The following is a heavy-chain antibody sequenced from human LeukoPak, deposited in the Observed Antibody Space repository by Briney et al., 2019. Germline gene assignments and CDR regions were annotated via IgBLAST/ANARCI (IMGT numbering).Heavy chain of an antibody. J-gene: IGHJ5*02. D-gene: IGHD6-19*01. V-gene: IGHV4-38-2*02. CDR2: TSHTGST. Sequence: SETLSLTCTVSGFSITSGYYWGWIRQSPGKGLEWIGSTSHTGSTYYNPSPKSRVTISVDTSKNQFSLKLSSVTAADTAVYYCARDLLIAVYNWFDPRGQGTLVTVSS. CDR3: ARDLLIAVYNWFDP. CDR1: GFSITSGYY.